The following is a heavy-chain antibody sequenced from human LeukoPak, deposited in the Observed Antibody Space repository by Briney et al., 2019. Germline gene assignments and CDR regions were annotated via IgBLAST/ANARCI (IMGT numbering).Heavy chain of an antibody. V-gene: IGHV3-7*01. CDR3: VRDIVGSTGTDY. CDR2: LAQDGGEI. J-gene: IGHJ4*02. CDR1: GFTFSSYW. Sequence: HSGGSLRLSCAASGFTFSSYWMSWVRQPPGKGLEWVANLAQDGGEIYYVDSVKGRFTISRDNAKSSLYLQMNSLRAEDTAVYYCVRDIVGSTGTDYWGQGTLVTVSS. D-gene: IGHD1-26*01.